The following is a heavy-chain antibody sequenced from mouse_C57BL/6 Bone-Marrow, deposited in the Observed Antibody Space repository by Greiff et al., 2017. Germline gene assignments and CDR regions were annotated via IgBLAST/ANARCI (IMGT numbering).Heavy chain of an antibody. D-gene: IGHD2-5*01. CDR2: IYPGSGST. V-gene: IGHV1-55*01. Sequence: VKLQQPGAELVKPGASVKMSCKASGYTFTSYWITWVKQRPGQGLEWIGDIYPGSGSTNYNEKFKSKATLTVDTSSSTAYMQLSSLTSEDDAVYYCARPNYSNYWYFDVWGTGTTVTVSA. CDR3: ARPNYSNYWYFDV. J-gene: IGHJ1*03. CDR1: GYTFTSYW.